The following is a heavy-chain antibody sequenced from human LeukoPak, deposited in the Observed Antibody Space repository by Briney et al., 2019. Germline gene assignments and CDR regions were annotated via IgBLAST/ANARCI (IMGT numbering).Heavy chain of an antibody. CDR1: GFTFISYG. V-gene: IGHV3-30*02. D-gene: IGHD6-6*01. Sequence: GGSLRLSCAASGFTFISYGMHWVRQAPGKGLEWVTFIRYDGSNKYYADSVKGRFIISRDNSKNTLYLQMNSLRAEDTAVYYCARGRDSSSSYPGYWGQGTLVTVSS. CDR3: ARGRDSSSSYPGY. J-gene: IGHJ4*02. CDR2: IRYDGSNK.